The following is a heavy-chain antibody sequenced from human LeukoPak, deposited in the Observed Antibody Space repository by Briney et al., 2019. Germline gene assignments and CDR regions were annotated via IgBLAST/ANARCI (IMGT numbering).Heavy chain of an antibody. CDR1: GFTFSDYS. Sequence: PGGSLRLSCAASGFTFSDYSMNWVRQAPGKGLEWISYVGISSGNTKYADSVKGRFTISGDSAKNSVFLLMNNLRVDDTAVYYCARDHRYAFDNWGQETLVTVSS. J-gene: IGHJ4*02. V-gene: IGHV3-48*04. CDR3: ARDHRYAFDN. D-gene: IGHD5-12*01. CDR2: VGISSGNT.